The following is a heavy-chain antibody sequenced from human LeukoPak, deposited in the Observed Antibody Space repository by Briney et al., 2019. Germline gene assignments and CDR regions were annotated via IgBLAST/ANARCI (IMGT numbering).Heavy chain of an antibody. CDR2: IYNSGST. J-gene: IGHJ4*02. V-gene: IGHV4-59*01. D-gene: IGHD3-10*01. CDR3: ARDRELGY. CDR1: GGSISIYY. Sequence: PSETLSLTCTVSGGSISIYYWSWIRQPPGKGLEWSGYIYNSGSTNYNPSLKSRVTITVDTSMNQFSLRLNSVTAADTAVYYCARDRELGYWGQGTLVTVSS.